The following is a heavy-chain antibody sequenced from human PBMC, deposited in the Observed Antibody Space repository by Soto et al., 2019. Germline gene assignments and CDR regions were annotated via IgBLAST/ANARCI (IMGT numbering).Heavy chain of an antibody. CDR1: GFSLSTTGVA. D-gene: IGHD5-12*01. CDR3: AHSQRGPRDF. V-gene: IGHV2-5*02. Sequence: QITLKESGPTLVRPTQTLTLTCTFSGFSLSTTGVAVAWIRQPPGEALEWLALIYWDDDKRYNSSLKSRHTITKDTSRDQVVLAMTNMDPMDTATYFCAHSQRGPRDFWGPGILVTVSS. J-gene: IGHJ4*02. CDR2: IYWDDDK.